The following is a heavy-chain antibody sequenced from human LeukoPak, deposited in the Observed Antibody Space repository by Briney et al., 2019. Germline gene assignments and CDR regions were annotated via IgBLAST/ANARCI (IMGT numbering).Heavy chain of an antibody. J-gene: IGHJ3*02. V-gene: IGHV4-61*01. CDR2: IYYSGST. CDR1: GGSISSDLYY. D-gene: IGHD5-24*01. CDR3: ARVAEIEMATILGAFDI. Sequence: SETLSLTCTVSGGSISSDLYYWNWIRQPPGKGLEWIGYIYYSGSTNYNPSLKSRVTISVDTSKNQFSLKLSSVTAADTAVYYCARVAEIEMATILGAFDIWGQGTMVTVSS.